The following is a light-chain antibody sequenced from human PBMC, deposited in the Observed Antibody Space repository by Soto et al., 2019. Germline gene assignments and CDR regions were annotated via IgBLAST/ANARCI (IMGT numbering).Light chain of an antibody. V-gene: IGKV3-15*01. Sequence: EIVVTQSPGILSVSPGDRATLSCRASQSVGRNLAWYQQKPGQAPTLLIYAASTRATGLPARFSGSGSGTDCTLTISSLQSEDFVVFYCQEYSKWPLLTFGPGTRVDIK. J-gene: IGKJ3*01. CDR3: QEYSKWPLLT. CDR1: QSVGRN. CDR2: AAS.